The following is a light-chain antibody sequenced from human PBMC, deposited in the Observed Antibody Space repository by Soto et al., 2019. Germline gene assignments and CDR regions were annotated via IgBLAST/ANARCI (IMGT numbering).Light chain of an antibody. J-gene: IGKJ4*01. CDR2: GAS. Sequence: ENLFWQVPRTPCLSPRGREPPSSRASQSVNSNSLAWYQHKPGQAPRLLIYGASSRATGIPDRFSGSGSGTDFTLTISRLEPEDFAVYYCQQYATFGGGTKVDIK. CDR3: QQYAT. V-gene: IGKV3-20*01. CDR1: QSVNSNS.